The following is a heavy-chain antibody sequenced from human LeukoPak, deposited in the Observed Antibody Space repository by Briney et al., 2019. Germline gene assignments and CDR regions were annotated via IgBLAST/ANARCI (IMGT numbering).Heavy chain of an antibody. CDR2: IYSGGST. Sequence: PGGSLRLSCAASGFTVSSNYMSWVGQAPGKGLEWVSVIYSGGSTYYADSVKGRFTISRDNSKNTLYLQMNSLRAEDTAVYYCARDGPYRLHGDYVLWGQGTLVTVSS. CDR3: ARDGPYRLHGDYVL. CDR1: GFTVSSNY. V-gene: IGHV3-53*01. D-gene: IGHD4-17*01. J-gene: IGHJ4*02.